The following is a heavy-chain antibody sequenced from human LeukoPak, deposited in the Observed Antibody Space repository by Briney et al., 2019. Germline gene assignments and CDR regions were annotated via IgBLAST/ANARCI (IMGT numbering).Heavy chain of an antibody. CDR3: ARGPPLYGSVPVGFDY. CDR1: GGSISGYY. V-gene: IGHV4-59*12. J-gene: IGHJ4*02. Sequence: KPSETLTLTCTVSGGSISGYYWHWIQQPPGKGLEWIGEIYHSGSTNYNPSLKSRVTITVDKSKNQFSLKLSSVTAADTAVYYCARGPPLYGSVPVGFDYWGQGTLVTVSS. CDR2: IYHSGST. D-gene: IGHD3-10*01.